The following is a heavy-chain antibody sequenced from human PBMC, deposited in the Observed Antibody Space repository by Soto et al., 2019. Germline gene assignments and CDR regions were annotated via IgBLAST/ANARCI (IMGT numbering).Heavy chain of an antibody. D-gene: IGHD3-3*01. V-gene: IGHV1-18*01. CDR3: ARDHITIFGVVISYFDY. Sequence: ASVKVSCKASGYTFTSYGISWVRQAPGQGLEWMGWISAYNGNTNYAQKLQGRVTMTTDTSTSTAYMELRSLRSDDTAVYYCARDHITIFGVVISYFDYWGQGTLVTVSS. J-gene: IGHJ4*02. CDR2: ISAYNGNT. CDR1: GYTFTSYG.